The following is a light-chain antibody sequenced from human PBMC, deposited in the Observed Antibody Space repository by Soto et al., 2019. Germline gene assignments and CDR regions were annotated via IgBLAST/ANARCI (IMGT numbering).Light chain of an antibody. Sequence: QSALTQPASMSGSPGQSITVSCTGTSIDIGSYNLVSWYQHHPGKAPKLMIYAVSKRPSGVSSRFSGSKSGNTASLTISGLQAEDDADYFCCSYAGSSTLLFGGGTKLTVL. CDR3: CSYAGSSTLL. CDR1: SIDIGSYNL. J-gene: IGLJ3*02. CDR2: AVS. V-gene: IGLV2-23*02.